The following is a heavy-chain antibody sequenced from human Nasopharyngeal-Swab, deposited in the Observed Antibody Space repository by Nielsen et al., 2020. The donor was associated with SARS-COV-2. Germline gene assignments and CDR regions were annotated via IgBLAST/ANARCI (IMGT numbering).Heavy chain of an antibody. D-gene: IGHD6-13*01. CDR3: ASSYSSSWFWFDP. Sequence: ETLSLTCAASGFTVSSNYMSWVRQAPGKGLEWVSVIYSGGSTYYADSVKGRFTISRHNSKNTLYLQMNSLRAEDTAVYYCASSYSSSWFWFDPWGQGTLVTVSS. CDR1: GFTVSSNY. V-gene: IGHV3-53*04. J-gene: IGHJ5*02. CDR2: IYSGGST.